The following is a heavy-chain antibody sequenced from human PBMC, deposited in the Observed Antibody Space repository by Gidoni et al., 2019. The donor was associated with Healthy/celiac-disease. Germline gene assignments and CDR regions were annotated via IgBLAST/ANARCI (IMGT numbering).Heavy chain of an antibody. Sequence: QVQLVQSGAEVKKPGSSVKVSCKVSGGTFSSYAISWVRQAPGQGLEWMGRIIPILGIANYAQKFQGRVTITADKSTSTAYMELSSLRSEDTAVYYCARDPGGSYFDYWGQGTLVTVSS. J-gene: IGHJ4*02. CDR2: IIPILGIA. D-gene: IGHD1-26*01. CDR1: GGTFSSYA. V-gene: IGHV1-69*04. CDR3: ARDPGGSYFDY.